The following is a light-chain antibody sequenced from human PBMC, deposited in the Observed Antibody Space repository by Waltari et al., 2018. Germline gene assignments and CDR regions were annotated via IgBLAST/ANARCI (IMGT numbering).Light chain of an antibody. Sequence: IVMIQSPLSLPVTPGEPASISFRSSQSLLHSNGNNYLDWFLQKPGQSPQLLISLSSNRASGVPDRFSGSGSGTYFTLNIRRVEPEDVGVYYCMQSLQPPGTFGQGTKLEIK. CDR3: MQSLQPPGT. V-gene: IGKV2-28*01. CDR2: LSS. J-gene: IGKJ2*02. CDR1: QSLLHSNGNNY.